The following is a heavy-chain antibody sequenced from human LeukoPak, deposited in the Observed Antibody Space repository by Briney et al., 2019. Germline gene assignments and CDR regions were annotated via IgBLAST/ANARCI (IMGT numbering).Heavy chain of an antibody. CDR2: IYYSGST. D-gene: IGHD6-19*01. J-gene: IGHJ4*02. Sequence: PSETLSLTCTVSGGSISSYYWSWIRQPPGKGLEWIGCIYYSGSTNYNPSLKSRVTISVDTSKNQISLKLSSVTAADTAVYYCASAGIAVAALDYWGQGTLVTVSS. CDR1: GGSISSYY. V-gene: IGHV4-59*01. CDR3: ASAGIAVAALDY.